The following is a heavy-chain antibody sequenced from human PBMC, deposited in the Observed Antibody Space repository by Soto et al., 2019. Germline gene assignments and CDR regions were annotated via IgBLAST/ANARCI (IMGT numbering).Heavy chain of an antibody. CDR1: GGTFINYV. CDR2: LIPIFGAA. Sequence: QVQLVQSGAEVRKPGSSVKVFCKISGGTFINYVISWLRQAPGQGLEWMGGLIPIFGAANLAQKFQGRVTITADESTSTVNMELSSLTSEDTAVYYCARGRSSPNFDPWGQGTLVTVSS. V-gene: IGHV1-69*01. D-gene: IGHD6-6*01. J-gene: IGHJ5*02. CDR3: ARGRSSPNFDP.